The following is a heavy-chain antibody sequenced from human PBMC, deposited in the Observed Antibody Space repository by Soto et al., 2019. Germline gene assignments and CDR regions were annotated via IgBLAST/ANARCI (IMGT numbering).Heavy chain of an antibody. V-gene: IGHV3-48*02. D-gene: IGHD2-21*02. J-gene: IGHJ4*02. Sequence: VQLVESGGGLVSPGGSLTLSCVGSGFRFSDHSMHWVRRAPGTGLQWLSYISSSGDTTHYADSVRGRFTVSRDNAKNSVFLRMDSLRDDDTAMYYCARVPQGSLVTAWGQGTLVTVSS. CDR1: GFRFSDHS. CDR3: ARVPQGSLVTA. CDR2: ISSSGDTT.